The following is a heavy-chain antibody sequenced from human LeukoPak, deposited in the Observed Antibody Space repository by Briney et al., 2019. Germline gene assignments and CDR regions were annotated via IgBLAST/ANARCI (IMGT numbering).Heavy chain of an antibody. CDR1: GFTFSSYW. CDR3: ARGPPTQYYEGSGYYYFDY. D-gene: IGHD3-22*01. Sequence: GGSLRLSCAASGFTFSSYWMHWVRQAPGKGLVWVSRINSDGSSTNYADSVKGRFTISRDNAKNTLYLQMNSLRAEDTAVYYCARGPPTQYYEGSGYYYFDYWGQGTLVTVSS. CDR2: INSDGSST. J-gene: IGHJ4*02. V-gene: IGHV3-74*01.